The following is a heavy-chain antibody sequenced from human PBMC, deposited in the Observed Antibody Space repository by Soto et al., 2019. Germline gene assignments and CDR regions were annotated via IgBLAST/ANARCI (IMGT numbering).Heavy chain of an antibody. CDR1: GYSFTSYW. CDR3: ARRGGYDYRSYYGMDV. D-gene: IGHD5-12*01. Sequence: GESLKISCKGSGYSFTSYWIGWVRQMPGKGLEWMGIIYPGDSDTRYSPSFQGRVTISADKSIGTAYLQWSGLKASDTAMYYCARRGGYDYRSYYGMDVWGQGTTVTVSS. J-gene: IGHJ6*02. V-gene: IGHV5-51*01. CDR2: IYPGDSDT.